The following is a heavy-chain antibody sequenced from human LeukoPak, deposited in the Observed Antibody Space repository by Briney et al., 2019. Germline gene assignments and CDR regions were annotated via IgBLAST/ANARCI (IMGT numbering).Heavy chain of an antibody. CDR3: ARDLWLQSHYYYYYYMDV. CDR1: GGTFSSYT. CDR2: IIPILGIA. Sequence: SVKVSCKASGGTFSSYTISWVRQAPGQGLEWMGRIIPILGIANYAQKFQGRVTITADKSTSTAYMELSSLRSEDTAVYYCARDLWLQSHYYYYYYMDVWGKGTTVTVSS. V-gene: IGHV1-69*04. D-gene: IGHD5-24*01. J-gene: IGHJ6*03.